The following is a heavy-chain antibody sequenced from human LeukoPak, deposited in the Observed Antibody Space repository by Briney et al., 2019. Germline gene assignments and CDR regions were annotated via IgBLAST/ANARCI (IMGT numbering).Heavy chain of an antibody. V-gene: IGHV3-64*01. CDR2: ISRNGGDT. CDR3: ARIPEY. J-gene: IGHJ4*02. Sequence: GGPLRLSCTASGFNFSSYAMHWVRQGPGKGLEFVSAISRNGGDTSYGNSVRGRFIISRDNSKNTVYPQMGSLRSEDAGVYYCARIPEYWGQGTLVAVSS. CDR1: GFNFSSYA.